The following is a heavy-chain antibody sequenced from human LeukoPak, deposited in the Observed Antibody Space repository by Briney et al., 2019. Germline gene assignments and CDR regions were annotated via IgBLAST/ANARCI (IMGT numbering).Heavy chain of an antibody. CDR3: VRGYYSNSFDF. Sequence: GSLRLSCAASGYTFTSYSMSWVRQAPGKGLEWVSFISNSDDTRYYADSVRSRFTISRDDAKNSLYLQMSSLRDGDTAVYYCVRGYYSNSFDFWGQGTVVTVSS. V-gene: IGHV3-48*02. CDR2: ISNSDDTR. CDR1: GYTFTSYS. D-gene: IGHD2/OR15-2a*01. J-gene: IGHJ3*01.